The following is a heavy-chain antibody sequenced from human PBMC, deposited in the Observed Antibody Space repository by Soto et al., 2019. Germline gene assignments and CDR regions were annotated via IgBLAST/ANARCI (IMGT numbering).Heavy chain of an antibody. CDR2: IWHDGSNE. D-gene: IGHD2-15*01. J-gene: IGHJ4*02. V-gene: IGHV3-33*01. Sequence: QVQLVESGGGVVQPGRSLRLSCAASGFTFSSHGMHWVRQAPGKGLEWVAIIWHDGSNEYYADSLKGRFTISRDNSKNTLYLQMNSLKAEDTAMYYCARDCTGGTCLDYWGQGTLVTVSS. CDR3: ARDCTGGTCLDY. CDR1: GFTFSSHG.